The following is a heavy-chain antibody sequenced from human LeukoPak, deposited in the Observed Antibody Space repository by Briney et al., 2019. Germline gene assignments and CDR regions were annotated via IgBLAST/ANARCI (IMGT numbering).Heavy chain of an antibody. D-gene: IGHD6-13*01. CDR1: GGSFSGYY. J-gene: IGHJ4*02. CDR3: ARGGIAAAGEDIDY. Sequence: PSETLSLTCAVYGGSFSGYYWSWIRQPPGKGLEWIGEINHSGSTNYNPSLKSRVTISVDTSKNQFSLKLSSVTAADTAVYYCARGGIAAAGEDIDYWGQGTLVTVSS. CDR2: INHSGST. V-gene: IGHV4-34*01.